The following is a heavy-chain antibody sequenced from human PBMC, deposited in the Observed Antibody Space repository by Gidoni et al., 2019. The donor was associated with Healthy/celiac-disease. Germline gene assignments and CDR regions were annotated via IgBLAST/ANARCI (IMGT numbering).Heavy chain of an antibody. CDR1: GFTFSKAW. Sequence: EVQLVESGGGLVKPGGSLRLSCAASGFTFSKAWMNWVRQAPGKGLEWVGRIKRKTDGGTTDYAAPVKGRFTISRDDSKNTLYLQMNSLKTEDTAVYYCTTGYDYVWGSSDDAFDIWGQGTMVTVSS. J-gene: IGHJ3*02. CDR3: TTGYDYVWGSSDDAFDI. CDR2: IKRKTDGGTT. D-gene: IGHD3-16*01. V-gene: IGHV3-15*07.